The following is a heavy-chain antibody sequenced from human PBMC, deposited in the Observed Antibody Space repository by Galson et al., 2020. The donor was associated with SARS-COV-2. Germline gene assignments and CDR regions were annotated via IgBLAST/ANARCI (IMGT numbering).Heavy chain of an antibody. V-gene: IGHV1-2*02. D-gene: IGHD3-16*01. Sequence: ASVKVSCKASGYTFTGYYMHWVRQAPGQGLEWMGWINPNSGGTNYAQKFQGRVTMTRDTSISTAYMELSRLRSDDTAVYYCARAEVMITFGGVHFDYWGQRTLVTVSS. CDR3: ARAEVMITFGGVHFDY. J-gene: IGHJ4*02. CDR1: GYTFTGYY. CDR2: INPNSGGT.